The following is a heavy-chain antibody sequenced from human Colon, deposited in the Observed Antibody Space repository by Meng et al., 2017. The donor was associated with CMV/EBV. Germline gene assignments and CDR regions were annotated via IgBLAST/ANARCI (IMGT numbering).Heavy chain of an antibody. CDR3: ASILFAAAAGGWGGY. CDR2: INHSGST. Sequence: VPLQPWGAGLLKPSETLSLTCAAYGGSFSGYYWSWIRQPPGKGLEWIGEINHSGSTNYNPSLKSRVTISVDTSKNQFSLKLSSVTAADTAVYYCASILFAAAAGGWGGYWGQGTLVTVSS. CDR1: GGSFSGYY. D-gene: IGHD6-13*01. J-gene: IGHJ4*02. V-gene: IGHV4-34*01.